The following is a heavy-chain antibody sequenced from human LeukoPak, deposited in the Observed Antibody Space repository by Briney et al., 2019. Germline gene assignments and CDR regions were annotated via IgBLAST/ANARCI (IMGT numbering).Heavy chain of an antibody. CDR2: IIPIFGTA. CDR3: ARETEGYCSSTSCPLKY. D-gene: IGHD2-2*01. V-gene: IGHV1-69*06. J-gene: IGHJ4*02. Sequence: GASVKVSCKASGGTFSSYAIRWVRQAPGQGLECMGGIIPIFGTANYAQKFQGRVTITADKSTSTAYMELSSLRSEDTAVYYCARETEGYCSSTSCPLKYWGQGTLVIVSS. CDR1: GGTFSSYA.